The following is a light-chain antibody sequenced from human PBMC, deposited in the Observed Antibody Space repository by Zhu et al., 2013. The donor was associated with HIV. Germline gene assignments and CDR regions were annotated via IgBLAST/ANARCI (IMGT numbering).Light chain of an antibody. J-gene: IGKJ4*01. Sequence: DVQMTQAPSSLSASVGDRVTITCRASQGISNHLAWYQQRPGKAPELLIYAASTLQSGVPSRFRGSGSGTDFALTISSLQPDDFATYYCQQYNTYPTFGGGTKVEIK. V-gene: IGKV1-27*01. CDR2: AAS. CDR3: QQYNTYPT. CDR1: QGISNH.